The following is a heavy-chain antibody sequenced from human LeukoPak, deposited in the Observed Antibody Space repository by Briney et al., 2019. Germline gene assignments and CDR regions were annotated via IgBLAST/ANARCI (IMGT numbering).Heavy chain of an antibody. CDR1: GFIFSNYG. CDR2: ISASGSAT. D-gene: IGHD2-2*01. V-gene: IGHV3-23*01. CDR3: ARDSCSSTSCYHYYGMDV. Sequence: HPGGSLRLSCAASGFIFSNYGMNWVRQAPGKGLEWVAAISASGSATSYADSVKGRFTISRDNSKNTLYLQMNSLRAEDTAVYYCARDSCSSTSCYHYYGMDVWGQGTTVTVSS. J-gene: IGHJ6*02.